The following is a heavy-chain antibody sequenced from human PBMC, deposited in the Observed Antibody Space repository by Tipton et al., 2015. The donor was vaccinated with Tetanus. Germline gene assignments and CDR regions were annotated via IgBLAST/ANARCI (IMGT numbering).Heavy chain of an antibody. Sequence: TLSLTCNVTGALLTTGGYSWGWIRQPPGQGLEWIGYIYQTGSTYFNPSLRSRLTMSFKMSKNQFSLRLTSVTAADTALYYCARGVPYSTTMGSDWFDPWGQGTLVTVSS. J-gene: IGHJ5*02. CDR3: ARGVPYSTTMGSDWFDP. CDR2: IYQTGST. D-gene: IGHD2-2*01. CDR1: GALLTTGGYS. V-gene: IGHV4-30-2*01.